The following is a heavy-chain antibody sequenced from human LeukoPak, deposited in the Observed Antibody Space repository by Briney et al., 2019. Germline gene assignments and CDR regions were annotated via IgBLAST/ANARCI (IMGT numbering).Heavy chain of an antibody. CDR2: INPNSGGT. Sequence: ASVKVSCKASGYTFTGYYMHWVRQAPGQGLEWMGWINPNSGGTNYAQKFQGRVTMTRDTSISTAYMELSSLRSEDTAVYYCARDLPPYYYGSGSCDYWGQGTLVTVSS. CDR1: GYTFTGYY. CDR3: ARDLPPYYYGSGSCDY. D-gene: IGHD3-10*01. V-gene: IGHV1-2*02. J-gene: IGHJ4*02.